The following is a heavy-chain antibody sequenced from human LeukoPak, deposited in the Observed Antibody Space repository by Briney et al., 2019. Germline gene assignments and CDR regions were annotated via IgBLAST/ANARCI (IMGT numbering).Heavy chain of an antibody. CDR1: GGSISSYY. V-gene: IGHV4-59*01. D-gene: IGHD6-19*01. CDR2: IYYSGST. CDR3: ARRTLRRLAYFDY. J-gene: IGHJ4*02. Sequence: SETLSLTCTVSGGSISSYYWSWIRQPPGKGLEWIGYIYYSGSTNYNPSLKSRVTISVDTSKNQFSLKLSSVTAADTAVYYCARRTLRRLAYFDYWGQGTLVTVSS.